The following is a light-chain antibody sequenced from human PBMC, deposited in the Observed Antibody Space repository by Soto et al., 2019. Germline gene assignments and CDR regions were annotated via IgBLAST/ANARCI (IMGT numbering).Light chain of an antibody. J-gene: IGLJ2*01. CDR2: EGS. CDR1: SSDVGSYNL. Sequence: QSALTQPASVSGSPGQWITISCTGTSSDVGSYNLVSWYQQHPGKAPKLMIFEGSKRPSGVSNRFSGSKSGNTASLTISGLQAEDEADYYCRSHGSSITYVVFGGGTKLTVL. CDR3: RSHGSSITYVV. V-gene: IGLV2-23*01.